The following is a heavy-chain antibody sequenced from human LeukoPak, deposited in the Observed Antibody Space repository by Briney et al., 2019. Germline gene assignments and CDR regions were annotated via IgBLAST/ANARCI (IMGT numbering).Heavy chain of an antibody. Sequence: PGGSLRLSCAASGFTFSDHTMNWVRQAPGKGLEWVSSITSSSSYIYYADSVKGRFTISRDNAKNTLYLQMNSLRAEDTAVYYCARAGVHYDFWSGYQEDYYYYYMDVWGKGTTVTVSS. CDR3: ARAGVHYDFWSGYQEDYYYYYMDV. CDR1: GFTFSDHT. CDR2: ITSSSSYI. D-gene: IGHD3-3*01. J-gene: IGHJ6*03. V-gene: IGHV3-21*01.